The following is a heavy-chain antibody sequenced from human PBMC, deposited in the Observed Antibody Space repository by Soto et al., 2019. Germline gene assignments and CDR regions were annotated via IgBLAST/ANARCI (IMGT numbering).Heavy chain of an antibody. CDR1: GFSLSTSGVG. Sequence: SGPTLVNPTQTLTLTCTFSGFSLSTSGVGVGWIRQPPGKALEWLALIYWNDDKRYSPSLKSRLTITKDTSKNQVVLTMTNMDPVDTATYYCAHSDCSGGSCYSVATRSNWFDPWGQGTLVTVSS. V-gene: IGHV2-5*01. D-gene: IGHD2-15*01. CDR2: IYWNDDK. CDR3: AHSDCSGGSCYSVATRSNWFDP. J-gene: IGHJ5*02.